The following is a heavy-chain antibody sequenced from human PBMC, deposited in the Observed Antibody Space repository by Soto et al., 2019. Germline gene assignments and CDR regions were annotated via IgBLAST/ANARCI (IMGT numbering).Heavy chain of an antibody. J-gene: IGHJ6*02. CDR2: ISYDGSNK. V-gene: IGHV3-30-3*01. CDR1: GFTFSSYA. Sequence: PGGSLRLSCAASGFTFSSYAMHWVRQAPGKGLVWVAFISYDGSNKYYADSVKGRFTISRDNSKNTLYLQMNSLRGEDTAVYYCTRRGYGMDVWGQGTTVTVSS. CDR3: TRRGYGMDV.